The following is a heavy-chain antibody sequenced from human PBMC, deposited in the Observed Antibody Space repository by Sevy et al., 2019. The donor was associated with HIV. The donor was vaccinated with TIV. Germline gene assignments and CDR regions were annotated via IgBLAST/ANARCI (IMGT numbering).Heavy chain of an antibody. CDR1: GDSVSSIRTS. CDR3: AERTNDVFYYGMDV. V-gene: IGHV6-1*01. Sequence: SQTLSLTCAISGDSVSSIRTSWNWIRQSPSRGLEWLGRTYYRSKWYNDYATSVKSRITINADTSMNQVTLQLNSVTPEDTAVYYCAERTNDVFYYGMDVWGHGTTVTVSS. J-gene: IGHJ6*02. CDR2: TYYRSKWYN.